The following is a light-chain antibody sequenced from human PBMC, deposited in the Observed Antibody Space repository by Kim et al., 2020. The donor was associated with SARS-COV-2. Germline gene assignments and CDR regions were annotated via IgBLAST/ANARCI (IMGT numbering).Light chain of an antibody. Sequence: QSVLTQPPSVSGAPGQRVTISCTGSSSNIGAGYDVHWYQQLPGTAPKLLIYGNNNRPLGVPDRFSGSKSGTSASLAITGLQAEDEADYFCQSYDRSLSGSVFGGGTKLTAL. CDR2: GNN. V-gene: IGLV1-40*01. J-gene: IGLJ3*02. CDR3: QSYDRSLSGSV. CDR1: SSNIGAGYD.